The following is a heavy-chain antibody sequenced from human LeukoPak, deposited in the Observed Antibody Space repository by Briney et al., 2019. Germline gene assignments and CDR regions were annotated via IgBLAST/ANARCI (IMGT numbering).Heavy chain of an antibody. V-gene: IGHV4-39*01. CDR1: GGSISSSSYY. J-gene: IGHJ6*02. CDR2: IYYSGST. Sequence: SETLSLTCTVSGGSISSSSYYWGWIRQPPGKGLERIGSIYYSGSTYYNPSLKSRDTISVDTSKNQFSLKLSSVTAADTAVYYCARGASPSNYDFWSGYNKYDYYYYYGMDVWGQGTTVTVSS. CDR3: ARGASPSNYDFWSGYNKYDYYYYYGMDV. D-gene: IGHD3-3*01.